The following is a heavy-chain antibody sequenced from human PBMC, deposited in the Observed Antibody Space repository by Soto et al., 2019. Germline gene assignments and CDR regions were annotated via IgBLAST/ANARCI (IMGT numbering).Heavy chain of an antibody. Sequence: PGGSLRLSCAASGFTFSSYAMHWVRPAPGQGPEWVAVISYDGSNKYYADSVKGRFTISRDNSKNTLYLQMNSLRAEDTAVYYCARPLKLYYDSSGYYYSDAFDIWGQGTMVTVSS. CDR1: GFTFSSYA. V-gene: IGHV3-30-3*01. J-gene: IGHJ3*02. D-gene: IGHD3-22*01. CDR3: ARPLKLYYDSSGYYYSDAFDI. CDR2: ISYDGSNK.